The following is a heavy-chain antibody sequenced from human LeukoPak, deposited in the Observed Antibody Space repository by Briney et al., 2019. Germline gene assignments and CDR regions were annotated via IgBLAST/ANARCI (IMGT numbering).Heavy chain of an antibody. CDR2: ISWDSGSI. Sequence: GGSLRLSCAASGFTFDDYAMHWVRQAPGKGLEWVSGISWDSGSIGYADSVKGRFTISRDNAKNSLYLQMNSLRAEDMALYYCAKASPGIAVAGSFDYWGQGTLVTVSS. CDR3: AKASPGIAVAGSFDY. V-gene: IGHV3-9*03. CDR1: GFTFDDYA. D-gene: IGHD6-19*01. J-gene: IGHJ4*02.